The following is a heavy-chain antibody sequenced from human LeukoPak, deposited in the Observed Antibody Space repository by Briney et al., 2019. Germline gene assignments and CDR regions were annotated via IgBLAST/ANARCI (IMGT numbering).Heavy chain of an antibody. CDR2: IYHSGNT. CDR3: ARDTRIEWLRFLDY. J-gene: IGHJ4*02. Sequence: SETLSLTCTVSGDSVSNGGSISNGGHYWSWIRQFPGKGLEWIGYIYHSGNTYYNPSLESRVTMSVDTSENRFSLKVNSVTAADTAIYYCARDTRIEWLRFLDYWGQGILVTVSS. CDR1: GDSVSNGGSISNGGHY. V-gene: IGHV4-31*03. D-gene: IGHD5-12*01.